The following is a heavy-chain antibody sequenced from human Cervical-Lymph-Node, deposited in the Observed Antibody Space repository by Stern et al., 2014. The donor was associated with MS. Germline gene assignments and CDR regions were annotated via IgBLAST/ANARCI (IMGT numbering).Heavy chain of an antibody. Sequence: QVQLQESGPGLVKPSGTLSLTCAVSGGSISNYNWWSWVRQPPGKGLEWIGEIYHSGATHYNPSPKSRVTISVDKSKTQFSLKVRSVTAADTAVYYCARAVRVDTYFDYWGQGTLVTVSS. V-gene: IGHV4-4*02. J-gene: IGHJ4*02. CDR2: IYHSGAT. D-gene: IGHD5-18*01. CDR1: GGSISNYNW. CDR3: ARAVRVDTYFDY.